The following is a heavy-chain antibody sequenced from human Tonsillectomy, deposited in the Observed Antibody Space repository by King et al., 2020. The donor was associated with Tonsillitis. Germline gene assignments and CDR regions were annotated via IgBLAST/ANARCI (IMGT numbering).Heavy chain of an antibody. D-gene: IGHD3-22*01. Sequence: QLVQSGAEVKKPGSSVKVSCKASGGTFSSYAISWVRQAPGQGLEWMGGIIPIFGTANYAQKFQGRVTITADESTSTAYMELSXLRSEDTAVYYCARDWVLGDSSGYDYAGGDYWGQGTLVTVSS. J-gene: IGHJ4*02. V-gene: IGHV1-69*12. CDR1: GGTFSSYA. CDR3: ARDWVLGDSSGYDYAGGDY. CDR2: IIPIFGTA.